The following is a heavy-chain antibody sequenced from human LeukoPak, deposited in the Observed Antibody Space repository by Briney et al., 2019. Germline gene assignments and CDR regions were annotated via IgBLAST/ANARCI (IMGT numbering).Heavy chain of an antibody. J-gene: IGHJ3*02. D-gene: IGHD6-19*01. CDR2: INPNSGGT. CDR1: GYTFIGCY. V-gene: IGHV1-2*02. Sequence: ASVKVSCKASGYTFIGCYMHWVRQAPGQGLEWLGWINPNSGGTNYSQKFQGRVTMTRDTSISTAYMELSRLRSDDTAVYSCATSSRGGNSFDIWGQGTMVTVSS. CDR3: ATSSRGGNSFDI.